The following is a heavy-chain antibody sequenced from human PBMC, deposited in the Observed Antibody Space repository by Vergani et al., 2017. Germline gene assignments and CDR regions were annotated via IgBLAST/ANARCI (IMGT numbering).Heavy chain of an antibody. D-gene: IGHD3-22*01. J-gene: IGHJ1*01. Sequence: EVQLVQSGAEVKKPGESLTISCKGSGYSFTSYWIGWVRQMPGKGLEWLGIIYPGDSDTRYSPSFQGQVTLSADKSISTAYLQWSSLKASDTAMYYCARGYYYDSSGYYPLSFQHWGQGSLVTVSS. CDR2: IYPGDSDT. CDR1: GYSFTSYW. CDR3: ARGYYYDSSGYYPLSFQH. V-gene: IGHV5-51*01.